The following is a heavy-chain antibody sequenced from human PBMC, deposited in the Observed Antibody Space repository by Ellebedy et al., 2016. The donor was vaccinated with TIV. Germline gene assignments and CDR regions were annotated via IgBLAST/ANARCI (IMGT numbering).Heavy chain of an antibody. V-gene: IGHV1-3*01. J-gene: IGHJ6*02. D-gene: IGHD3-16*01. Sequence: ASVKVSCKASGSTFTAYTIHWMSQAPGQRPEWVGWVNAANGNTKYSQRLQGRVTITRDTSASTVYLELSSLRSEDTAVYYCAVTSGGQYYNGMDVWGQGTTVTVSS. CDR3: AVTSGGQYYNGMDV. CDR1: GSTFTAYT. CDR2: VNAANGNT.